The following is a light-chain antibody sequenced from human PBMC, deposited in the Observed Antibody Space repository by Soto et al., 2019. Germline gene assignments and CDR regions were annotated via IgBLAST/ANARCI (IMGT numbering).Light chain of an antibody. J-gene: IGKJ3*01. V-gene: IGKV3-11*01. CDR2: VAS. CDR3: QQRSNWPIT. CDR1: QSVSSY. Sequence: EIVLTQSPATLSLSPGERATLSCRASQSVSSYLAWYQQKPGQAPRLLIYVASNRATAIPARFSGSGSGTDFTLTISSLEPEDFAVYYCQQRSNWPITFGPGTKVEIK.